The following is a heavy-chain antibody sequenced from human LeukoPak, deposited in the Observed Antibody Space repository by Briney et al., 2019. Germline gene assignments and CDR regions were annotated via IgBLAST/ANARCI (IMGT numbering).Heavy chain of an antibody. CDR3: ARGGGYSERFDY. Sequence: GGSLRLSCAASGFTFSDSWMTWVRQAPGKGLEWVATIKFDGTEKQYVASVRGRFTISRANAENSMFLRMERLSPEDTAVYYCARGGGYSERFDYWGQGTLVTVSS. CDR1: GFTFSDSW. V-gene: IGHV3-7*01. CDR2: IKFDGTEK. J-gene: IGHJ4*02. D-gene: IGHD1-26*01.